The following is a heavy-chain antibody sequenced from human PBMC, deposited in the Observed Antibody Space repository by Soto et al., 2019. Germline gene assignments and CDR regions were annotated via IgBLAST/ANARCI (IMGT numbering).Heavy chain of an antibody. D-gene: IGHD5-18*01. J-gene: IGHJ3*01. CDR1: GITFVSNW. Sequence: GGALRLSCAASGITFVSNWMHWVRQVPGKGLVWVSGINSDGSIRSYADSVKGRFTISRDNAKNTLYLQMNSLRAEDTAVYSCARNILPENVLLWSELRGNDTFDLWGQGTMVT. V-gene: IGHV3-74*01. CDR2: INSDGSIR. CDR3: ARNILPENVLLWSELRGNDTFDL.